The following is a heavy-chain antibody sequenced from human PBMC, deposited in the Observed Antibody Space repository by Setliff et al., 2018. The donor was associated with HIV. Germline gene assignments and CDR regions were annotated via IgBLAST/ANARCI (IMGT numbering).Heavy chain of an antibody. CDR1: GFAFSVYS. CDR3: VRVPSGAGSTTHYFDL. J-gene: IGHJ4*02. CDR2: ISSSSNYI. Sequence: GGSLRLSCAASGFAFSVYSMNWIRQAPGKGLEWVSSISSSSNYIYDADSVKGRFTISRDNAKNSLYLQMNSLRAEDTAVYYCVRVPSGAGSTTHYFDLWGQGTLVTVSS. D-gene: IGHD3-10*01. V-gene: IGHV3-21*01.